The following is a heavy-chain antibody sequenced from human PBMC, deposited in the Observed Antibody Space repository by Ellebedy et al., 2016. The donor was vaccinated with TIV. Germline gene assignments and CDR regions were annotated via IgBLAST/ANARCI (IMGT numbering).Heavy chain of an antibody. CDR1: GFTFSPYA. J-gene: IGHJ4*02. CDR3: AKDRTSGDGYWVFDN. Sequence: GESLKIFCAASGFTFSPYAMSWVRQAPGKGLEWVSGIVGSGSQKYADSVKVRFTISRDNSKRTVDLQMNSLRAEDTAIYFCAKDRTSGDGYWVFDNWGQGTLVSVSS. CDR2: IVGSGS. V-gene: IGHV3-23*01. D-gene: IGHD5-18*01.